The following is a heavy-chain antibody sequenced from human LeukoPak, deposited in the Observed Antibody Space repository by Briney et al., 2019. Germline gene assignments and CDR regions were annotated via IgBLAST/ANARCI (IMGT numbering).Heavy chain of an antibody. Sequence: SETLSLTCAVYGGSFSGYYWSWIRQPPGKGLEWIGEINHSGSTNYNPSLKSRVTISVDTSKNQFSLKLSSVTAADTAVYYCARRFGYSSGWYPKGNWSDPWGQGTLVTVSS. V-gene: IGHV4-34*01. CDR2: INHSGST. D-gene: IGHD6-19*01. CDR3: ARRFGYSSGWYPKGNWSDP. J-gene: IGHJ5*02. CDR1: GGSFSGYY.